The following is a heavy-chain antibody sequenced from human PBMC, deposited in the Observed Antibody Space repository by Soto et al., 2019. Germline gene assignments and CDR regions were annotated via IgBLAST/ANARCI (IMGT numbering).Heavy chain of an antibody. D-gene: IGHD1-26*01. V-gene: IGHV3-9*01. CDR2: ISWNSGSI. CDR1: GFTFDDYA. J-gene: IGHJ3*02. Sequence: EVQLVESGGGLVQPGRSLRLSCAASGFTFDDYAMHGVRQAPGKGLEWVSGISWNSGSIGYADSVKGRFTISRDNAKNSLYLQMNSLRAEDTALYYCAKSRSVGAISRGFDIWGQGTMVTVSS. CDR3: AKSRSVGAISRGFDI.